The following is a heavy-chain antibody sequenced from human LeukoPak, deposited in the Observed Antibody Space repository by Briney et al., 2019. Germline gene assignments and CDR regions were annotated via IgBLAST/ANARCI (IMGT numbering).Heavy chain of an antibody. Sequence: GGSLRLSCAASGFTFSSYAMSWVRQAPGKGLELVSAISGSGGSTYYADSVKGRFTISRDNSKNTLYLQMNSLRAEDTAVYYCAKRRYYDFWSGYPYFDYWGQGTLVTVSS. CDR2: ISGSGGST. CDR1: GFTFSSYA. J-gene: IGHJ4*02. V-gene: IGHV3-23*01. D-gene: IGHD3-3*01. CDR3: AKRRYYDFWSGYPYFDY.